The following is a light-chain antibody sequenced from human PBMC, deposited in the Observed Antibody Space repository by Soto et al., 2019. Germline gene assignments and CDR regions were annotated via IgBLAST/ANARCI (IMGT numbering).Light chain of an antibody. CDR2: GAS. Sequence: EIVMTQSPATLSVSPGERATLSCRASQSVSSNLAWYQQKPGQAPRLLIYGASTRATGIPARFSGSGSGTEFTLTISSLQSEDFAVYYCQQYNNWPWTFGQVTKADIK. CDR1: QSVSSN. V-gene: IGKV3-15*01. CDR3: QQYNNWPWT. J-gene: IGKJ1*01.